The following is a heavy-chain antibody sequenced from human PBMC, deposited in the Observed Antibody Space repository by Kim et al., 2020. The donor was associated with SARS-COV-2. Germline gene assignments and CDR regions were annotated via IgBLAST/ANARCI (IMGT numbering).Heavy chain of an antibody. D-gene: IGHD6-6*01. J-gene: IGHJ6*02. V-gene: IGHV4-30-4*01. CDR1: GGSISSGDYY. Sequence: SETLSLTCTVSGGSISSGDYYWSWIRQPPGKGLEWIGYIYYSGSTYYNPSLKSRVTISVDTSKNQFSLKLSSVTAADTAVYYCARDVFSAARHSPNYYYYYGMDVWGQGTTVTVSS. CDR3: ARDVFSAARHSPNYYYYYGMDV. CDR2: IYYSGST.